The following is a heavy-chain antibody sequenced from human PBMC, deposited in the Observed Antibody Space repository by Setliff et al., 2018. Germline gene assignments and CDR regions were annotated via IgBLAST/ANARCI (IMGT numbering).Heavy chain of an antibody. J-gene: IGHJ6*02. CDR2: IKQDGSEK. D-gene: IGHD3-10*01. CDR3: ARDHVYGSQYYYYYYYGMDV. CDR1: GFTFSRYW. V-gene: IGHV3-7*01. Sequence: QPGGSLRLSCAASGFTFSRYWMSWVRQAPGKGLEWVANIKQDGSEKYYVDSVKGRFTISRDNAKNSQYLQMNSLRAEDTAVYYCARDHVYGSQYYYYYYYGMDVWGQGTTVTVSS.